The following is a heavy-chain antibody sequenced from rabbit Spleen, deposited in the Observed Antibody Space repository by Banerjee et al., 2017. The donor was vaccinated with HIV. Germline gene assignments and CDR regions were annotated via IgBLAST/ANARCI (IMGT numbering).Heavy chain of an antibody. CDR3: VRGASSSGYYSL. J-gene: IGHJ3*01. Sequence: QEQLVESGGGLVKPEGSLKLSCTGSGFDFSSYGVSWVRQAPGKGLEWIGYIDLVFGSTYYANWVNGRFTISSHNAQNTLYLQLNSLTVADTATYFCVRGASSSGYYSLWGQGTLVTVS. V-gene: IGHV1S47*01. CDR2: IDLVFGST. D-gene: IGHD1-1*01. CDR1: GFDFSSYG.